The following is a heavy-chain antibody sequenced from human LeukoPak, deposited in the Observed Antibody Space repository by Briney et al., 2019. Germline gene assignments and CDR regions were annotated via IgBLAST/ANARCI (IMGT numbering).Heavy chain of an antibody. CDR3: ARDIDWLDC. CDR1: GFTFSSSA. Sequence: GGSLRLSCAASGFTFSSSAMSWVRQAPGKGLEWVANIKQDGSEIYSGDSLKGRFTISRDNAKNSLYLQMNSLRGEDTAVYYCARDIDWLDCWGQGTLVTVSS. J-gene: IGHJ5*01. V-gene: IGHV3-7*01. CDR2: IKQDGSEI. D-gene: IGHD2-15*01.